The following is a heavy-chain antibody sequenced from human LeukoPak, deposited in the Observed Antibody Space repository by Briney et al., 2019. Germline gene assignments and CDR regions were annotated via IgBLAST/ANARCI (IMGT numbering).Heavy chain of an antibody. CDR3: AKDVSPLWFGELTYYYYGMDV. Sequence: GGSLRLPCAASGFTFSSYAMSWVRQAPGKGLEWVSAISGSGGSTYYADSVKGRFTISRDNSKNTLYLQMNSLRAEDTAVYYCAKDVSPLWFGELTYYYYGMDVWGQGTTVTVSS. D-gene: IGHD3-10*01. CDR1: GFTFSSYA. J-gene: IGHJ6*02. V-gene: IGHV3-23*01. CDR2: ISGSGGST.